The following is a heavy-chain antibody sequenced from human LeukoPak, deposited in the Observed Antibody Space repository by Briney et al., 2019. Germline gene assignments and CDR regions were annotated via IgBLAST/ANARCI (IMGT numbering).Heavy chain of an antibody. CDR1: GFTFSDYY. Sequence: GSLRLSCAASGFTFSDYYMSWIRQAPGKGLEWVSYISSSGSTIYYADPVKGRFTISRDNAKNSLYLQMNSLRAEDTAVYYCAREVPLNYYFDYWGQGTLVTVSS. V-gene: IGHV3-11*04. J-gene: IGHJ4*02. D-gene: IGHD5-24*01. CDR2: ISSSGSTI. CDR3: AREVPLNYYFDY.